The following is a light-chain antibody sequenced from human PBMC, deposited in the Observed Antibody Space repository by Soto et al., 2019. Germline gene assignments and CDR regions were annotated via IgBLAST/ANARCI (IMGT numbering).Light chain of an antibody. J-gene: IGLJ1*01. Sequence: QSVLTQPASVSGSPGQSIAISCTGTSSDVGGYNYVSWYQQHPGKAPKVMIYDVNNRPSGVSDRFSGSKSGNTASLTLSGLQADDEADYYCSSYTSGSLYVFGTGTKLTVL. CDR1: SSDVGGYNY. V-gene: IGLV2-14*03. CDR2: DVN. CDR3: SSYTSGSLYV.